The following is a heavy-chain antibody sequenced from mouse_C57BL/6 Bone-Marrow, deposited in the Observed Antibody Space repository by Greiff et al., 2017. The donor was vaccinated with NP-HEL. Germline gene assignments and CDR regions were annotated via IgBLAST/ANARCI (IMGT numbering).Heavy chain of an antibody. D-gene: IGHD1-1*01. Sequence: VQLQQSGPELVKPGASVKISCKASGYSFTDYNMNWVKQSNGKSLEWIGDINPNYGTTSYNQKFKGKATLTVDQSSSTAYMQLSSLTSEDSAVYYCAIVDYGSSSWFAYWGQGTLVTVSA. CDR3: AIVDYGSSSWFAY. J-gene: IGHJ3*01. CDR2: INPNYGTT. CDR1: GYSFTDYN. V-gene: IGHV1-39*01.